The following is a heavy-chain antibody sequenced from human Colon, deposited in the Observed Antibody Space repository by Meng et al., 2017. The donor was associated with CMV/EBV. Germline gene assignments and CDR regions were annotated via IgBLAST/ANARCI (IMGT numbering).Heavy chain of an antibody. CDR1: GCTFGSYA. V-gene: IGHV3-23*01. CDR3: ATPRSTFDY. J-gene: IGHJ4*02. CDR2: ISGSGGTT. D-gene: IGHD2-2*01. Sequence: LRLSFAASGCTFGSYALNWVRQAPGKGLEWVSSISGSGGTTYYADSVKGRFTISRDNSKNTLYLQVNSLRVEDTAVYYCATPRSTFDYWGQGTLVTVSS.